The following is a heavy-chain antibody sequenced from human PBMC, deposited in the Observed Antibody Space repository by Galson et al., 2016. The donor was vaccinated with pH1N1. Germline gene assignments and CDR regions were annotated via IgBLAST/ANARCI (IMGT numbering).Heavy chain of an antibody. Sequence: QSGAEVTKPGESLKISCQGSGYSFSSHWIGWVRQMPGKGLEWMGTIYPGDSDTKYSPSFQGQVTFSADKSINTAYLQWSSLKASDTAMYFCARRSAVAGVDYWGQGTLVTVAS. CDR2: IYPGDSDT. J-gene: IGHJ4*02. D-gene: IGHD6-19*01. CDR1: GYSFSSHW. CDR3: ARRSAVAGVDY. V-gene: IGHV5-51*01.